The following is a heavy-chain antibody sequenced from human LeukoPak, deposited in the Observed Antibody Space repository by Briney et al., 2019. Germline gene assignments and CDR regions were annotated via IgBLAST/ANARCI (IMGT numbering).Heavy chain of an antibody. CDR2: IIPNSGGT. Sequence: ASVKVSCKASGYTFTSYGISWVRQAPGQGLEWMGRIIPNSGGTNYAQKFQGRVTMTRDTSISTAYMELSSLRSDDTAVYYCARDAGFGELIWGPWGQGTLVTVSS. CDR3: ARDAGFGELIWGP. V-gene: IGHV1-2*06. J-gene: IGHJ5*02. D-gene: IGHD3-10*01. CDR1: GYTFTSYG.